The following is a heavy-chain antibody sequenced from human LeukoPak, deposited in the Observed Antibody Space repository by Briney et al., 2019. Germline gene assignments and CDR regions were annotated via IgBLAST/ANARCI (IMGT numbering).Heavy chain of an antibody. CDR2: ISYDGSNK. D-gene: IGHD3-10*01. V-gene: IGHV3-30*03. J-gene: IGHJ4*02. CDR1: GFTFSSYG. Sequence: PGGSLRLSCAASGFTFSSYGMHWVRQAPGKGLEWVAVISYDGSNKYYADSVKGRFAISRDNSKNTLYLQMNSLRAEDTAVYYCASGWGGLWFGELLTYDYWGQGTLVTVSS. CDR3: ASGWGGLWFGELLTYDY.